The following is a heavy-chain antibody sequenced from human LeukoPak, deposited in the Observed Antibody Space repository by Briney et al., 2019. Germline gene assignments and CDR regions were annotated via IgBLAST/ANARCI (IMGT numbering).Heavy chain of an antibody. D-gene: IGHD3-22*01. CDR1: GYTFTSYG. CDR3: ARERDSSGYYRNFDY. Sequence: ASVKVSCKASGYTFTSYGISWVRQAPGQGLEWMGWISAYNGNTNYAQKLQGRVTMTTDTSTSTAYMELRSLRSDDTAVYYCARERDSSGYYRNFDYWGQGTLVTVSS. CDR2: ISAYNGNT. V-gene: IGHV1-18*01. J-gene: IGHJ4*02.